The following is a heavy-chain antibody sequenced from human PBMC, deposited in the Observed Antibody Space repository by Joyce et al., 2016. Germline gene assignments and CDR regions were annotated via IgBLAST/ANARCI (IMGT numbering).Heavy chain of an antibody. CDR2: ISYDGIYK. Sequence: QVQLVESGGGVVQPGRSLRLSCAASGLTLSNCGVHWVRQVPGKGLEWVEVISYDGIYKYYADAVKGRFTISRDNSKNTVFLEMNSLRTEDTAVYYCAKILTATYSSGWFLDYWGQGTLVTVSS. D-gene: IGHD6-25*01. V-gene: IGHV3-30*18. CDR3: AKILTATYSSGWFLDY. CDR1: GLTLSNCG. J-gene: IGHJ4*02.